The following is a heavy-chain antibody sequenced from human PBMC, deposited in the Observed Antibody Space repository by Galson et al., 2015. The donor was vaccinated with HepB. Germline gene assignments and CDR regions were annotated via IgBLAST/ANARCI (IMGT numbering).Heavy chain of an antibody. J-gene: IGHJ6*02. CDR1: GYTFNSYG. CDR2: INTNTGTP. V-gene: IGHV7-4-1*02. D-gene: IGHD6-19*01. CDR3: ARVTSIYDFSSRAYSYYYYGMDV. Sequence: SVKVSCKASGYTFNSYGISWVRQAPGQGLEWMGGINTNTGTPTYAQGFKGRFVFSLDTSVSTAYLQISSLKTEDTAVYYCARVTSIYDFSSRAYSYYYYGMDVWGQGTTVAVSS.